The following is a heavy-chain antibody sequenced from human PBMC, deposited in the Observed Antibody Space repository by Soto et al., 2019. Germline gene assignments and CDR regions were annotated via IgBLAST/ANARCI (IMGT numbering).Heavy chain of an antibody. V-gene: IGHV4-4*02. CDR1: GGSIGSDNW. J-gene: IGHJ4*02. D-gene: IGHD3-16*01. CDR3: ARFGSPSLLLGELAPYDFDY. CDR2: IYHTGIT. Sequence: QVQLQESGPGLVRPSGPLSLTCAVSGGSIGSDNWWGWVRQPPGKGLEWIGEIYHTGITNYNPSLKSRVIMSVDKSKNQFYLRLTSVTAAATAVFYCARFGSPSLLLGELAPYDFDYWGQGILVTVSS.